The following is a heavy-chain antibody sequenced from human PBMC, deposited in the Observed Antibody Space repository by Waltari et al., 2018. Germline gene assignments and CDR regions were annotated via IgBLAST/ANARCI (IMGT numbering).Heavy chain of an antibody. CDR2: IYHSGST. CDR1: GGSISSGGYY. J-gene: IGHJ6*02. Sequence: QVQLQESGPGLVKPSQTLSITCTVSGGSISSGGYYWSWIRQHPGKGLEWIGYIYHSGSTYYNPSLKSRVTISVDRSKNQFSLKLSSVTAADTAVYYCARANSYGLIYGMDVWGQGTTVTVSS. V-gene: IGHV4-31*03. D-gene: IGHD5-18*01. CDR3: ARANSYGLIYGMDV.